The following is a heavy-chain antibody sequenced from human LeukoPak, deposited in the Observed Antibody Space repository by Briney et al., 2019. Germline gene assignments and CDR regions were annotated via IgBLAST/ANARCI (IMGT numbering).Heavy chain of an antibody. J-gene: IGHJ5*02. CDR3: TTDWGLDP. CDR1: GLTFTNAW. V-gene: IGHV3-15*01. CDR2: IKSKSEGETT. D-gene: IGHD3-16*01. Sequence: GGSLRLSCAASGLTFTNAWMAWVRQAPGKGLEWVGRIKSKSEGETTDYAAPLKGRITISRDDSKNMLYLQINSLKSEDTAVYYCTTDWGLDPWGQGTLVTVSS.